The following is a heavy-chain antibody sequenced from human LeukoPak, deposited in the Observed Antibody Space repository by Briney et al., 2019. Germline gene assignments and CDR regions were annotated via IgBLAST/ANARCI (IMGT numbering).Heavy chain of an antibody. Sequence: SETLSLTCTVSGGPISSYYWSWIRQPPGKGLEWIGYIYTSGSTNYNPSLKSRVTISVDTSKNQFSLKLSSVSAADTAVYYCARRPCGYDCRGFDPWGQGTLVTVSS. D-gene: IGHD5-12*01. CDR2: IYTSGST. V-gene: IGHV4-4*09. CDR3: ARRPCGYDCRGFDP. J-gene: IGHJ5*02. CDR1: GGPISSYY.